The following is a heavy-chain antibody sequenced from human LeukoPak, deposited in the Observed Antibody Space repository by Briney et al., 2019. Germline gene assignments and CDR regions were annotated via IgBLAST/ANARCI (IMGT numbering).Heavy chain of an antibody. V-gene: IGHV4-4*07. Sequence: SETLSLTCSVSGASISSYYWSWIRQPAGKGLEWIGRIYTSGNTNYNPSLKSRVTMSVDTSNNQFSLKLSSVTAADTAVYYCARLPHYYGSGSLDYWGQGTLVTVSS. D-gene: IGHD3-10*01. CDR3: ARLPHYYGSGSLDY. CDR1: GASISSYY. J-gene: IGHJ4*02. CDR2: IYTSGNT.